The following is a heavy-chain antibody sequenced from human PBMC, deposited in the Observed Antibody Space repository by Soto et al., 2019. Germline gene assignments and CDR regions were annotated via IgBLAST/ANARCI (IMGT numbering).Heavy chain of an antibody. CDR1: GFTFSSYG. V-gene: IGHV3-33*01. CDR3: ARGHRVLLWFGESLMRDDAFDI. Sequence: QVQLVESGGGVVQPGRSLRLSCAASGFTFSSYGVHWVRQAPGKGLESVAVIWYDGSNKYYADSVKGRFTISRDNSKNTLYLQMNSLRAEDTAVYYCARGHRVLLWFGESLMRDDAFDIWGQGTMVTVSP. J-gene: IGHJ3*02. CDR2: IWYDGSNK. D-gene: IGHD3-10*01.